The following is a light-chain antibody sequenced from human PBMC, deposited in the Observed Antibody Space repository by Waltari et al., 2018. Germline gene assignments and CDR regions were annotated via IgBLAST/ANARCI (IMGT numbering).Light chain of an antibody. CDR1: QSVLYSSNNKNY. V-gene: IGKV4-1*01. CDR3: QQYYSTLPYT. Sequence: DIVMTQSPDSLAVSLGERATINCKSSQSVLYSSNNKNYLAWYQQKPGQPPKLLIYWASTRKSVVPDRFSGSGSGTDFTLTISSLQAEDVAVYYCQQYYSTLPYTFGQGTKLEIK. J-gene: IGKJ2*01. CDR2: WAS.